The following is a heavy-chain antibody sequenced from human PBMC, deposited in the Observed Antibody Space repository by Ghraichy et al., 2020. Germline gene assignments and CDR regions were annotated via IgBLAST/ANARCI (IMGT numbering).Heavy chain of an antibody. CDR3: ELSSTYCGDCVGGAFDI. Sequence: SETLSLTCTVSGGSISSSSYYWGWIRQPPGKGLEWIGSIYYSGSTYYNPSLKSRVTISVDTSKNQFSLKLSSVTAADTAVYYCELSSTYCGDCVGGAFDIWGQGTMVTVSS. CDR2: IYYSGST. CDR1: GGSISSSSYY. D-gene: IGHD2-21*01. V-gene: IGHV4-39*01. J-gene: IGHJ3*02.